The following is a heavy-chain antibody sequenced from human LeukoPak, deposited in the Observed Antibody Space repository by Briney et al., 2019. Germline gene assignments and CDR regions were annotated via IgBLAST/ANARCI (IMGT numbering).Heavy chain of an antibody. CDR1: GXTFSHYA. J-gene: IGHJ6*02. D-gene: IGHD3-16*01. CDR3: ARNLGPDV. CDR2: ISSTSSYI. V-gene: IGHV3-21*01. Sequence: PGGSLRLSCAASGXTFSHYAVSWVRQAPGEGLEWVSSISSTSSYIYYADSVKGRFTISRDNAKNSLYLQMNSLRPEDTAVYYCARNLGPDVWGQGTTVTVSS.